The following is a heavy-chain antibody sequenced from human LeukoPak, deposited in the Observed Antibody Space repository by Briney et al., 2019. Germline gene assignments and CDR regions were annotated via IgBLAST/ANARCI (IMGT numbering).Heavy chain of an antibody. CDR1: GGSFSGYY. V-gene: IGHV4-34*01. D-gene: IGHD3-22*01. Sequence: NPSETLSLTCAVYGGSFSGYYWSWIRQPPGKGLEWIGEIDHSGSTNYNPSLKSRVTISVDTSKNQFSLKLSSVTAADTAVYYCVRSIEVVVITPFDYWGQGTLVTVSS. CDR2: IDHSGST. CDR3: VRSIEVVVITPFDY. J-gene: IGHJ4*02.